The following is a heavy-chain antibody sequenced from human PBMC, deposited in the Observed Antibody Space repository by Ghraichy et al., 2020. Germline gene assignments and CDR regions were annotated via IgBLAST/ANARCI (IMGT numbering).Heavy chain of an antibody. D-gene: IGHD2-15*01. CDR3: TTLGYCSGGSCYLAYYFDY. CDR1: GFTFSNAW. J-gene: IGHJ4*02. CDR2: IKSKTDGGTT. V-gene: IGHV3-15*01. Sequence: SCAASGFTFSNAWMSWVRQAPGKGLEWVGRIKSKTDGGTTDYAAPVKGRFTISRDDSKNTLYLQMNSLKTEDTAVYYCTTLGYCSGGSCYLAYYFDYWGQGTLVTVSS.